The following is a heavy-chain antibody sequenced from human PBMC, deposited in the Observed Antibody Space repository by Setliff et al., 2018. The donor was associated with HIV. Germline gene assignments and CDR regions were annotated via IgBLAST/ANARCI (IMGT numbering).Heavy chain of an antibody. Sequence: TLSLTCTVSGGSVNDFYCNWLRQPPGKGPEWIGYIHSSGSTIYNPSLKSRITISLDMSKEQFSLELSSATAADTAVYYCATLDHSGGNFLAYWGQGSLVTVSS. D-gene: IGHD2-21*02. CDR3: ATLDHSGGNFLAY. CDR2: IHSSGST. J-gene: IGHJ4*02. V-gene: IGHV4-4*09. CDR1: GGSVNDFY.